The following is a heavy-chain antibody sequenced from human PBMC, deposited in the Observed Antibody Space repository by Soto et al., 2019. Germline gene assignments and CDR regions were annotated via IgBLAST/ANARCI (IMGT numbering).Heavy chain of an antibody. CDR2: IYHSGST. CDR1: SGSISSSNW. D-gene: IGHD2-15*01. CDR3: ARAIGYCSGGSCPDAFDI. V-gene: IGHV4-4*02. Sequence: QVQLQESGPGLVKPSGTLSLTCAVSSGSISSSNWWSWVRQPPGKGLEWIGEIYHSGSTNYNPSLKSRVTISVDKSKNQFSLKLSSVTAADTAVYYCARAIGYCSGGSCPDAFDIWGQGTMVTVSS. J-gene: IGHJ3*02.